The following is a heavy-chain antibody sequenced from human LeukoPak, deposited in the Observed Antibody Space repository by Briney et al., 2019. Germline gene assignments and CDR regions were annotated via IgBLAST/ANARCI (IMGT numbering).Heavy chain of an antibody. CDR3: ARDLGTTNYYFGY. J-gene: IGHJ4*02. V-gene: IGHV3-33*01. D-gene: IGHD1-26*01. CDR2: IWYDGSKK. Sequence: GGSLRLSCAASGFTFSNYGLHWVRRAPGRGLEWVAVIWYDGSKKYYGDSVKGRVTISRDDSKNTLYLQMNSLRGDDTAVYYCARDLGTTNYYFGYWGQGAPVTVSS. CDR1: GFTFSNYG.